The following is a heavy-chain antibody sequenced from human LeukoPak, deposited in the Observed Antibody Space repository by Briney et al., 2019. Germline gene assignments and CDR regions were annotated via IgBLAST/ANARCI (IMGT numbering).Heavy chain of an antibody. CDR1: GYTFTGHF. Sequence: ASVKVSCRASGYTFTGHFLHWVRQAPGQGLEWMGWISAYNGNTNYAQKLQGRVTMTTDTSTSTAYMELRSLRSDDTAVYYCARALGTYDSSGYYPDYWGQGTLVTVSS. CDR3: ARALGTYDSSGYYPDY. J-gene: IGHJ4*02. D-gene: IGHD3-22*01. V-gene: IGHV1-18*04. CDR2: ISAYNGNT.